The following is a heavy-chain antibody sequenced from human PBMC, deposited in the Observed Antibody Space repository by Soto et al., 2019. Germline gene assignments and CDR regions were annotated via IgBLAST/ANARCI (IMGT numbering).Heavy chain of an antibody. J-gene: IGHJ6*03. CDR2: IYYSGST. Sequence: QVQLQESGPGLVKPSETLSLTCTVSGGSISSYYWSWIRQPPGKGLEWIGYIYYSGSTNYNPSLKSRVTISVDTSKNQFSPKLSSVTAADTAVYYCARHGSDRPYCSGGSCYKYYYMDVWGKGTTVTVSS. CDR1: GGSISSYY. CDR3: ARHGSDRPYCSGGSCYKYYYMDV. V-gene: IGHV4-59*08. D-gene: IGHD2-15*01.